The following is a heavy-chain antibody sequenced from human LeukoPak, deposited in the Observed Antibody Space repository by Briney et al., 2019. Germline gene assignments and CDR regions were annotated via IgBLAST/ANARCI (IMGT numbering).Heavy chain of an antibody. J-gene: IGHJ4*02. CDR1: GFTFSSYS. CDR3: ARDLKYSSSSVDY. D-gene: IGHD6-6*01. V-gene: IGHV3-21*01. CDR2: ISSSSSYI. Sequence: PGGSLRLSCAASGFTFSSYSMNWVRQAPGKGLEWVSSISSSSSYIYYADSVKGRFTISRDNAKNSLYLQMNSLRAEDTAVYYCARDLKYSSSSVDYWGQGTLVTVSS.